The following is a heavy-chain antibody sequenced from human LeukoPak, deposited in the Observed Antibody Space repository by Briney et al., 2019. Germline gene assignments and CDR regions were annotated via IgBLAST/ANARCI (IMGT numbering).Heavy chain of an antibody. D-gene: IGHD5-18*01. Sequence: GGSLRLSCAASGFTFSSYGMHWVRQAPGKGLEWVAVISYDGSNKYYADSVKGRFTISRDNSKNTLYLQMNSLRAEDTAVYYCAREGADTAIDYWGQGTLVTVSS. V-gene: IGHV3-30*03. J-gene: IGHJ4*02. CDR1: GFTFSSYG. CDR2: ISYDGSNK. CDR3: AREGADTAIDY.